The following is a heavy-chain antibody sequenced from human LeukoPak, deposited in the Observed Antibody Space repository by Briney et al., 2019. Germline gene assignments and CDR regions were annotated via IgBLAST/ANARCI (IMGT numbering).Heavy chain of an antibody. D-gene: IGHD3-10*01. CDR1: GGTFSSYA. Sequence: SVKVSCKASGGTFSSYAISWVRQAPGQGLEWMGGIIPIFGTANYAQKFQGRVTITADESTSTAYMELSSLRSEDTAVYYCARDIGSGSYTPHNWFDPWGQGTLVAVSS. CDR3: ARDIGSGSYTPHNWFDP. V-gene: IGHV1-69*01. J-gene: IGHJ5*02. CDR2: IIPIFGTA.